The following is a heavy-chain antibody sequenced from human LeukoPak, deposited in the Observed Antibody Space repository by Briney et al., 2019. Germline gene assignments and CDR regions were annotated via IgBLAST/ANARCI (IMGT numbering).Heavy chain of an antibody. J-gene: IGHJ4*02. V-gene: IGHV4-30-2*01. CDR2: IYHSGST. CDR1: GGSISSGGYY. CDR3: ARGGYDSSGYYPFGY. D-gene: IGHD3-22*01. Sequence: SQTLSLTCTVSGGSISSGGYYWSWIRQPPGKGLEWIGYIYHSGSTYYNPSLKSRVTISVDRSKNQFSLKLSSVTAADTAVYYCARGGYDSSGYYPFGYWGQGTLVTVSS.